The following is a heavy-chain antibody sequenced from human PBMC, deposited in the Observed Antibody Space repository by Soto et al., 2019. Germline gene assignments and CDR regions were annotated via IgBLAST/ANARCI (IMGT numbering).Heavy chain of an antibody. CDR1: GFTFSSYAM. Sequence: GSLRLSCEVSGFTFSSYAMNWVRQAPGKGLEWIGEIHYSGTTNYNPSLKSRVIISQDKSKNQFSLNLNSVTAADTAMYYCTRALLKSLDYWGQGTLVPSPQ. D-gene: IGHD3-9*01. J-gene: IGHJ4*02. CDR3: TRALLKSLDY. CDR2: IHYSGTT. V-gene: IGHV4-4*02.